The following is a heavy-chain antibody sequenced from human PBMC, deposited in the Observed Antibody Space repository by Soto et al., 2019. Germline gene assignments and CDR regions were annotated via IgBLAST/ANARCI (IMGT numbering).Heavy chain of an antibody. CDR1: GGTYSSYT. J-gene: IGHJ1*01. CDR2: IIPILVIA. D-gene: IGHD4-17*01. V-gene: IGHV1-69*02. Sequence: SVKASCKASGGTYSSYTISWVRQAPGQGLEWMGRIIPILVIANYAQKFQGRVTITADKSTSAAYMELSSLSSEDTAVYFCAKAGDYRFQYWAQGTLVTVSS. CDR3: AKAGDYRFQY.